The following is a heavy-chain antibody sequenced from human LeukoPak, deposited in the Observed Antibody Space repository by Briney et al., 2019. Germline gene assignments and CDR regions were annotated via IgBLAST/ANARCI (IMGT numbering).Heavy chain of an antibody. V-gene: IGHV4-34*01. D-gene: IGHD2-8*02. CDR1: GGSFSGYY. CDR3: ARVAVYPFDY. J-gene: IGHJ4*02. Sequence: SETLSLTCAVYGGSFSGYYWSWIRQPPGKGLEWIGEINHSGSTSYNPSLKSRVTISVDTSKNQFSLKLSSVTAADTAVYYCARVAVYPFDYWGQGTLVTVSS. CDR2: INHSGST.